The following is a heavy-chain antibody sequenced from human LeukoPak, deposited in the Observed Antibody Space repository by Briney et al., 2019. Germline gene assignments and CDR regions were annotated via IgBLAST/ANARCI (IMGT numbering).Heavy chain of an antibody. J-gene: IGHJ6*01. CDR2: IGGSGTST. D-gene: IGHD3-3*01. CDR3: SRRTMFAGLDV. Sequence: PGGSLRLSCAGSGFTFTDHAMSWVRHAPGQGLEWVSGIGGSGTSTNYADPEQGRFTITRDDSTNTLYLQKNSLGTAEHAVFYFSRRTMFAGLDVGGEGTTV. V-gene: IGHV3-23*01. CDR1: GFTFTDHA.